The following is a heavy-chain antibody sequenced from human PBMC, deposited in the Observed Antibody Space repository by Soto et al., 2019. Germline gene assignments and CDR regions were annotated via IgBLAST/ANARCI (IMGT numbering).Heavy chain of an antibody. D-gene: IGHD3-3*01. CDR2: IIPIFGTA. V-gene: IGHV1-69*01. CDR1: GGTFSSYA. Sequence: VKVSCQASGGTFSSYAISWVRQAPGQGLEWVGGIIPIFGTANYAQKFQGRVTITADESTSTAYMELSSLRSEDTAVYYCARDLFRAYYDFWSGYHPPGVMDVWGQGTTVTVSS. J-gene: IGHJ6*02. CDR3: ARDLFRAYYDFWSGYHPPGVMDV.